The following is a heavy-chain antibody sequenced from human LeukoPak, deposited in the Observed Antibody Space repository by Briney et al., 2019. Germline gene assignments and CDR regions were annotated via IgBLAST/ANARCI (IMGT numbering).Heavy chain of an antibody. Sequence: GGSLTLSCAASGFTFSSYEMNWVRQAPGKGLEWVLYISSSATTIYYDDSAKGRFTISRHNAKNSLYLQLNSLRAEDTAVYYCARGGMVPDWGEGTLVTVSS. J-gene: IGHJ4*02. CDR1: GFTFSSYE. CDR3: ARGGMVPD. V-gene: IGHV3-48*03. D-gene: IGHD4/OR15-4a*01. CDR2: ISSSATTI.